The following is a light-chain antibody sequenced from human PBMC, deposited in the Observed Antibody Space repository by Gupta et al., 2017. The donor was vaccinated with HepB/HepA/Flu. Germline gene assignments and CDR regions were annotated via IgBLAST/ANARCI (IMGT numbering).Light chain of an antibody. Sequence: SYVLTQTPSVSVAPGETARITCGGDNIGLKSVHWYQQLTGQAPVLVIYYDTNRPSGTPERFSGSNSENTATLTISRVEAGDEADYYCQVWNANSVLFGGGTKLTVL. CDR1: NIGLKS. CDR3: QVWNANSVL. V-gene: IGLV3-21*04. J-gene: IGLJ3*02. CDR2: YDT.